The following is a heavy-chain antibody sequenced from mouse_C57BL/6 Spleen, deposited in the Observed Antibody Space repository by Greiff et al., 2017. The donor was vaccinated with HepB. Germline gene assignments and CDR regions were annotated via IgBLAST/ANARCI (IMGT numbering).Heavy chain of an antibody. CDR1: GYAFSSYW. Sequence: QVQLKESGAELVKPGASVKISCKASGYAFSSYWMNWVKQRPGKGLEWIGQIYPGDGDTNYNGKFKGKATLTADKSSSTAYMQLSSLTSEDSAVYFCARDYDDAMDYWGQGTSVTVSS. CDR2: IYPGDGDT. D-gene: IGHD2-4*01. CDR3: ARDYDDAMDY. J-gene: IGHJ4*01. V-gene: IGHV1-80*01.